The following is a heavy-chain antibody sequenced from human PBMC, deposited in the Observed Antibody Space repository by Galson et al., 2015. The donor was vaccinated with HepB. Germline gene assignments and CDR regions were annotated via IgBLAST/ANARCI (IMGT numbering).Heavy chain of an antibody. D-gene: IGHD3-10*01. J-gene: IGHJ5*02. CDR3: ARDLALWFGGGNWFDP. V-gene: IGHV3-33*08. Sequence: SLRLSCAASGFTFSSYGMHWVRQAPGKGLEWVAVIWYDGSNKYYADSVKGRFTISRDNSKNTLYLQMNSLRAEDTAVYYCARDLALWFGGGNWFDPWGQGTLVTVSS. CDR2: IWYDGSNK. CDR1: GFTFSSYG.